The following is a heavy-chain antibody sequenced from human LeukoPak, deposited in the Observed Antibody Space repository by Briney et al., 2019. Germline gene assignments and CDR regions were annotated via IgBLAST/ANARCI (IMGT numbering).Heavy chain of an antibody. CDR2: ITYDGSGT. D-gene: IGHD5-24*01. V-gene: IGHV3-74*01. CDR1: GFTFTSYL. Sequence: HPGGSLRLSCAASGFTFTSYLIHWVRQAPGKGLLCISYITYDGSGTTYADSVKGRFTISRDNAKNTVYLQMNSLRAEDTAIYYCARGSDGWSIDYWGQGTLVTVSS. CDR3: ARGSDGWSIDY. J-gene: IGHJ4*02.